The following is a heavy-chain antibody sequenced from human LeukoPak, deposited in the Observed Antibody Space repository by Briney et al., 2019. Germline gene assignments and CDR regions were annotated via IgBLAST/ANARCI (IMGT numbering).Heavy chain of an antibody. J-gene: IGHJ5*02. CDR3: ACRDLTSTWSFP. V-gene: IGHV5-51*01. Sequence: GESLQISCQGFGYSFTSYWIGWVRQMPGKGMEWMGVIYPGDSRIRYNPSFQGQVTISVDKSISTAYLQWVSLRASDSAMYYCACRDLTSTWSFPWGQGTLVTVSA. D-gene: IGHD6-13*01. CDR1: GYSFTSYW. CDR2: IYPGDSRI.